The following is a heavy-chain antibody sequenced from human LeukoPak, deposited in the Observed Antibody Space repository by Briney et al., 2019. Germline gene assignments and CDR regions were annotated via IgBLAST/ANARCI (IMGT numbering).Heavy chain of an antibody. Sequence: NPGGSLRLSCAASGFTVSSNYMSWVRQAPGKGLEWVGRIKSKTDGGTTDYAAPVKGRFTISRDDSKNTLYLQMNSLKTEDTAVYYCTTDLWELGSFDYWGQGTLVTVSS. CDR3: TTDLWELGSFDY. CDR1: GFTVSSNY. CDR2: IKSKTDGGTT. V-gene: IGHV3-15*01. J-gene: IGHJ4*02. D-gene: IGHD7-27*01.